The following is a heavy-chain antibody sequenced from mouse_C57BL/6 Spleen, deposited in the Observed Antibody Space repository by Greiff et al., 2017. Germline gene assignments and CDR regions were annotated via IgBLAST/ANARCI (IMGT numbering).Heavy chain of an antibody. CDR3: ARGGSNWDKFAY. J-gene: IGHJ3*01. CDR2: IDPSDSET. D-gene: IGHD4-1*01. CDR1: GYTFTSYW. V-gene: IGHV1-52*01. Sequence: QVQLQQPGAELVRPGSSVKLSCKASGYTFTSYWMHWVKQRPIQGLEWIGNIDPSDSETHYNQKFKDKATLTVDKSSSTAYMQLSSLTSEDSAVYYCARGGSNWDKFAYWGQGTLVTVSA.